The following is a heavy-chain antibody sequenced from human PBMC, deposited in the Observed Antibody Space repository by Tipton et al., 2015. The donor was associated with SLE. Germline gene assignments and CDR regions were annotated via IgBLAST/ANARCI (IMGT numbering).Heavy chain of an antibody. D-gene: IGHD3-9*01. CDR3: ARFFDDWPFDY. CDR1: GYIFSTYG. Sequence: QLVQSGAEVKEPGASVKVSCKASGYIFSTYGFSWVRQAPGQGLEWLGSIRAYNGYTIYAQRLQGRITVTTDTSTGTAYMELTSLRSDDTAVYYCARFFDDWPFDYWGQGTLVTVSS. V-gene: IGHV1-18*01. J-gene: IGHJ4*02. CDR2: IRAYNGYT.